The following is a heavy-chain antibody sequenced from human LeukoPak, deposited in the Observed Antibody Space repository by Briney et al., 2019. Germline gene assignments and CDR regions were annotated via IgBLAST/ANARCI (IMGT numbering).Heavy chain of an antibody. D-gene: IGHD2-8*01. Sequence: GGSLTLSCAASGFAVSDNYMSWVRQAPGKGLEWVSVFHSGGSRYYADSVKGRFTISRDNVKNTVSLQMNSLRGDDSAVYYCVVGSNGRQDSFDFWGRGTMVSVSS. V-gene: IGHV3-53*01. CDR1: GFAVSDNY. CDR3: VVGSNGRQDSFDF. J-gene: IGHJ3*01. CDR2: FHSGGSR.